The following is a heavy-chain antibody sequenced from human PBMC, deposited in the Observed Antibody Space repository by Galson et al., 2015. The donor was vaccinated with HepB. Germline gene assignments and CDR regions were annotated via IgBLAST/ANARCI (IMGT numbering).Heavy chain of an antibody. CDR1: GFTFSSYA. Sequence: SLRLSCAASGFTFSSYAMHWVRQAPGKGLEWVAVISYDGSNKYYADSVKGRFTISRDNSKNTLYLQMNSLRAEDTAVYYCAREGGLNCSGGSCYPLAYYYYMDVWGKGTTVTVSS. J-gene: IGHJ6*03. V-gene: IGHV3-30-3*01. CDR3: AREGGLNCSGGSCYPLAYYYYMDV. CDR2: ISYDGSNK. D-gene: IGHD2-15*01.